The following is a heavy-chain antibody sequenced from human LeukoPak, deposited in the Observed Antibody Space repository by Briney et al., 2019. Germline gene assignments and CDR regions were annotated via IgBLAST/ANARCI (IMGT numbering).Heavy chain of an antibody. Sequence: PGGSLRLSCAASGFTFQDYAMHWVRQAPGRGLECVALISGDGDTTSYTDSVKGRFTVYRDNSKNSLYLRMDSLTTEDTGLYYCTKVADSGSYYRAFELWGQGTMVTVSS. J-gene: IGHJ3*01. D-gene: IGHD3-10*01. CDR2: ISGDGDTT. CDR1: GFTFQDYA. V-gene: IGHV3-43*02. CDR3: TKVADSGSYYRAFEL.